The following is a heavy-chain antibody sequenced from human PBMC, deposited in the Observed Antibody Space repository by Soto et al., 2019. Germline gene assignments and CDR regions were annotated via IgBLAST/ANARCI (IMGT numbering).Heavy chain of an antibody. CDR2: INSDGSST. Sequence: GSLRLSCAASGFTFSSYWMHWVRQAPGKGLVWVSRINSDGSSTSYADSVKGRFTISRDNAKNTLYLQMNSLRAEDTAVYYCARWLQFYYGMDVWGQGTTVTVSS. D-gene: IGHD5-12*01. J-gene: IGHJ6*02. CDR1: GFTFSSYW. V-gene: IGHV3-74*01. CDR3: ARWLQFYYGMDV.